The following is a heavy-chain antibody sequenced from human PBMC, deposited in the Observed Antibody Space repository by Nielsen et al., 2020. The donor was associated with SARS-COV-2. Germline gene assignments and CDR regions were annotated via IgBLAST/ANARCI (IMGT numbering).Heavy chain of an antibody. D-gene: IGHD6-19*01. V-gene: IGHV1-18*01. J-gene: IGHJ4*02. CDR3: ARDLSSGWPNY. Sequence: ASVKVSCKASGYTFTSYGINWVRQAPGQELEWMGWISPYTHNTHYADNLQGRVTLTTETSTKTAYMELSGLRPDDTAIYYCARDLSSGWPNYWGQGTLVTVSS. CDR1: GYTFTSYG. CDR2: ISPYTHNT.